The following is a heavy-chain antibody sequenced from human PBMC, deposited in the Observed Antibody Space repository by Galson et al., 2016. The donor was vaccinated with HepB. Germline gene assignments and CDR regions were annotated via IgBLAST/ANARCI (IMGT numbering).Heavy chain of an antibody. CDR2: IFPGDSDS. D-gene: IGHD3-16*01. CDR1: GYTFTSNW. CDR3: ARLDSRGYSY. J-gene: IGHJ4*02. V-gene: IGHV5-51*01. Sequence: QSGAEVKKPGESLKISCKGSGYTFTSNWIAWVRQVPGKGLEWMGSIFPGDSDSTISPAFQGQVTISVDKSFSIAYLHWNSVKASDTAMYYCARLDSRGYSYWGQGTLVTVSS.